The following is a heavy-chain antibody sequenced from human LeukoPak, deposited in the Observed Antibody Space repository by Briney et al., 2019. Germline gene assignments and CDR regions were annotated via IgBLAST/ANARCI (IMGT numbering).Heavy chain of an antibody. CDR3: AKEGLNYYDSSGYPSDY. Sequence: PGGSLRLSCAASGFTFSSYWMHWVRQAPGKGLVWVSRIKSDGSSTTYADSVKGRFTISRDNAKNTLYLQMNSLRAEDTAVYYCAKEGLNYYDSSGYPSDYWGQGTLVTVSS. J-gene: IGHJ4*02. CDR2: IKSDGSST. D-gene: IGHD3-22*01. V-gene: IGHV3-74*01. CDR1: GFTFSSYW.